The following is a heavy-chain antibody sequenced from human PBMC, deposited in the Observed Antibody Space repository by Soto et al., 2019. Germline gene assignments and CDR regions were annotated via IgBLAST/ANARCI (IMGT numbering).Heavy chain of an antibody. CDR3: ARGVGSGSYYNQYNWFDP. Sequence: AASVKVSCKASGGTFSSYAINWVRQAPGQGLEWMGGIIPIFGTANYAQKFQGRVTITADESTSTAYMELRSLRSDDTAVYYCARGVGSGSYYNQYNWFDPWGQGTLVTVSS. CDR1: GGTFSSYA. J-gene: IGHJ5*02. V-gene: IGHV1-69*13. D-gene: IGHD3-10*01. CDR2: IIPIFGTA.